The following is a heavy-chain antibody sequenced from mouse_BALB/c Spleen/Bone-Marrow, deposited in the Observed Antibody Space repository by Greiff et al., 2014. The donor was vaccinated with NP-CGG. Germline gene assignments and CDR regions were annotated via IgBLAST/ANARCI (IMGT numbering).Heavy chain of an antibody. CDR2: VNPNDGDT. CDR3: GRWAN. J-gene: IGHJ2*01. V-gene: IGHV1-37*01. Sequence: VQLQQPGPELVKPGASVKISCKTSGYSFTDNFMNWVKQSHGKSLEWIGRVNPNDGDTFYNQKFEGKATVTVDKSSSTAHMELLNLTSEDSAVYYCGRWANWGQGTTLTVSS. CDR1: GYSFTDNF.